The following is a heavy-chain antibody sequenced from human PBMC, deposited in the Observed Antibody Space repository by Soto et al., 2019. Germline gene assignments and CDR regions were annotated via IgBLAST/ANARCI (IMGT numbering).Heavy chain of an antibody. CDR1: GSTISSYA. CDR2: ISYDGSNK. J-gene: IGHJ4*02. D-gene: IGHD3-10*01. Sequence: GGSLRLSCAVSGSTISSYAMHWVRQAPGKGLEWVAFISYDGSNKYYADSVTGRFTISRDNSKNTVYLQMNSLRAEDTAVYYCARGDGQTYGTFFDYWGQGTLVTVSS. V-gene: IGHV3-30-3*01. CDR3: ARGDGQTYGTFFDY.